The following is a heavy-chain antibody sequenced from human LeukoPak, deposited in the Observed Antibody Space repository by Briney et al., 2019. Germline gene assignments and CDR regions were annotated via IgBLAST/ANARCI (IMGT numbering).Heavy chain of an antibody. Sequence: GGSLRLSCAASGFNFIDYSMNWVRQAPGKGLEWVSYIGISSGNTKYADSVKGRFTISRDKARNLLYLQMNSLRVEDTAVYYCARDHRYAFDFWGHGTLVTVSS. CDR3: ARDHRYAFDF. V-gene: IGHV3-48*01. J-gene: IGHJ4*01. CDR2: IGISSGNT. CDR1: GFNFIDYS. D-gene: IGHD5-12*01.